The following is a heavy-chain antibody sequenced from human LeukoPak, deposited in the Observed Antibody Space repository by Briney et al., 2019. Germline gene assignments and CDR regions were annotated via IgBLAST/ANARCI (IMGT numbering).Heavy chain of an antibody. V-gene: IGHV4-61*02. CDR3: ARESITMIVGYYFDY. J-gene: IGHJ4*02. CDR1: GGSIRSGSYY. CDR2: IYTSGST. Sequence: TSETLSLTCTVSGGSIRSGSYYWSWIRQPAGKGLEWIGRIYTSGSTNYNPSLKSRVTISVDTSKNQFSLKLSSVTAADTAVYYCARESITMIVGYYFDYWGQGTLVTVSS. D-gene: IGHD3-22*01.